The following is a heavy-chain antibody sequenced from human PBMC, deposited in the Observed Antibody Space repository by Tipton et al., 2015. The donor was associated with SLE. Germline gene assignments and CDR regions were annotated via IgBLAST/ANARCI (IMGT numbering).Heavy chain of an antibody. D-gene: IGHD6-13*01. CDR2: INHSGST. CDR1: GGSFSGYY. CDR3: ASMGGQQLVPDAFDI. Sequence: TLSLTCTVYGGSFSGYYWSWIRQPPGKGLEWIGEINHSGSTNYNPSLKSRVTISVDTPKKQFSLKLSSVTAADTAVYYCASMGGQQLVPDAFDIWGQGTMVTVSS. V-gene: IGHV4-34*01. J-gene: IGHJ3*02.